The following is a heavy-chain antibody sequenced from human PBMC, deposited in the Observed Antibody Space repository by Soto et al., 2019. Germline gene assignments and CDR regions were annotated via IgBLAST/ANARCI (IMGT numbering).Heavy chain of an antibody. Sequence: GASVKVSCKASGYTFTGYYMHWVRQAPGQGLEWMGWINPNSGGTNYAQKFQGRVTMTRDTSASTAYMELSSLRSEDTAVYYCARGKGMEENYYYYGLDIWGQGTTVTVSS. CDR1: GYTFTGYY. CDR2: INPNSGGT. J-gene: IGHJ6*02. D-gene: IGHD1-1*01. V-gene: IGHV1-2*02. CDR3: ARGKGMEENYYYYGLDI.